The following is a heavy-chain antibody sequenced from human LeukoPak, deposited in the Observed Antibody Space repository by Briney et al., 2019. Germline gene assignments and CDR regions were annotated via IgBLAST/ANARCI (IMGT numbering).Heavy chain of an antibody. V-gene: IGHV3-48*03. Sequence: PGGSPRLSCAASGFTFSSYEMNWVRQAPGKGLEGVSYIASSDSTRTYADSVRGRFTISRDNAKNSLYLEMNSLRAEDTAVYYCAREIVSAVAGNFDCWGQGTLVSVSS. D-gene: IGHD6-19*01. J-gene: IGHJ4*02. CDR1: GFTFSSYE. CDR2: IASSDSTR. CDR3: AREIVSAVAGNFDC.